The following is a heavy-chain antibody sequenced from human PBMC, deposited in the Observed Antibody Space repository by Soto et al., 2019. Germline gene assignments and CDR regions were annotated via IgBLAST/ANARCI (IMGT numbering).Heavy chain of an antibody. J-gene: IGHJ6*03. V-gene: IGHV4-34*01. D-gene: IGHD2-2*01. CDR3: ARGGAYIVVVPAAIRDYYYYMDV. Sequence: QVQLQQWGAGLLKPSETLSLTCAVYGGSFSGYYWSWIRQPPGKGLEWMGEINHSGSTNYNPSLKSRVTISVDTSKNQFSLKLSSVTAADTAVYYCARGGAYIVVVPAAIRDYYYYMDVWGKGTTVTVSS. CDR1: GGSFSGYY. CDR2: INHSGST.